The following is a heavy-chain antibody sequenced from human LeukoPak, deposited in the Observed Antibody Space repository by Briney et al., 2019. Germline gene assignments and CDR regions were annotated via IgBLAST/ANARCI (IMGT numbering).Heavy chain of an antibody. V-gene: IGHV3-73*01. J-gene: IGHJ1*01. D-gene: IGHD6-6*01. CDR3: TYTSSSGVVY. CDR2: IRNKANNYAT. CDR1: GFTFSVSA. Sequence: RPGGSLRLSCAASGFTFSVSAMYWVRQASGKGLEWVGRIRNKANNYATAYAASLKGRFTISRDDSKNTAYLQMNSLETEDTAMYYCTYTSSSGVVYWGQGTLVTVSS.